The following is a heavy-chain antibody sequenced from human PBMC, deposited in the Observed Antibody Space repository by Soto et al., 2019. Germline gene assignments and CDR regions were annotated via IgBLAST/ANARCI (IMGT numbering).Heavy chain of an antibody. Sequence: QVQLQESGPGLVKPSQTLSLTCTVSGGSITSSGYYWSWIRQHPGEGLEWIGFTSNSGSTSYNPSRKSRVTISVDTSSNPFSLNLKSVTAADTAVYSCARGGGSTKVEYWGQGTLVTVSP. CDR1: GGSITSSGYY. V-gene: IGHV4-31*03. D-gene: IGHD2-2*01. CDR3: ARGGGSTKVEY. CDR2: TSNSGST. J-gene: IGHJ4*02.